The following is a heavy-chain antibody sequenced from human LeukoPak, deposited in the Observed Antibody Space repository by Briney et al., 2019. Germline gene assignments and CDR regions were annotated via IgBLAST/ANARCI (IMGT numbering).Heavy chain of an antibody. J-gene: IGHJ3*02. Sequence: SETLSLTCAVYGGSFGGYYWSWIRQPPGKGLEWIGYIYYSGSTNYNPSLKSRVTISVDTSKNQFSLKLSSVTAADTAVYYCARDQKVWEHDAFDIWGQGTMVTVSS. CDR3: ARDQKVWEHDAFDI. D-gene: IGHD3-16*01. CDR2: IYYSGST. CDR1: GGSFGGYY. V-gene: IGHV4-59*01.